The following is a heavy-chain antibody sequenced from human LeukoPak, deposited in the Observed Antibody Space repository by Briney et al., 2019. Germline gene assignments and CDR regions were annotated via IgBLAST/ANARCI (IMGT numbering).Heavy chain of an antibody. D-gene: IGHD3-16*01. CDR1: GGTFSSYA. Sequence: GASVKVSCKASGGTFSSYAISWVRQAPGQRLEWMGGIIPIFGTANYAQKFQGRVTITADESTSTAYMELSSLRSEDTAVYYCAKEYGGSTQGAFDLWGQGTMVTVSS. CDR2: IIPIFGTA. CDR3: AKEYGGSTQGAFDL. J-gene: IGHJ3*01. V-gene: IGHV1-69*13.